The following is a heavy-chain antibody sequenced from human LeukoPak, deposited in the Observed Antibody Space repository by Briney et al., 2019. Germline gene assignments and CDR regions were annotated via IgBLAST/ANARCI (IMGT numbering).Heavy chain of an antibody. Sequence: GALVKVSCKASGYTFTSYDINWVRQATGHGLEWMGWMNPNSGNTGYAQKFQGRVTMTRNTSISTAYMELSRLRSEDTAVYYCARVEVNGDRLLFAYWGQGTLVTVSS. V-gene: IGHV1-8*01. CDR2: MNPNSGNT. D-gene: IGHD4-17*01. J-gene: IGHJ4*02. CDR3: ARVEVNGDRLLFAY. CDR1: GYTFTSYD.